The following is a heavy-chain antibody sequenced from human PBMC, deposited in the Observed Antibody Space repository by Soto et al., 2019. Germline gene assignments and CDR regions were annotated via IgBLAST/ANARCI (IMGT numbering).Heavy chain of an antibody. CDR1: GFTFTNAW. CDR3: ATDYVEFDY. Sequence: EVQLVESGGGLVKPGGSLRLSCAASGFTFTNAWMTWVLQAPGKGLEWVGRIKSKTDGETTDYAAPVKGRFIISRDDSKNTLYLQMNSLKTEDTAVYYCATDYVEFDYWGQGTLVTVSS. CDR2: IKSKTDGETT. D-gene: IGHD3-16*01. V-gene: IGHV3-15*01. J-gene: IGHJ4*02.